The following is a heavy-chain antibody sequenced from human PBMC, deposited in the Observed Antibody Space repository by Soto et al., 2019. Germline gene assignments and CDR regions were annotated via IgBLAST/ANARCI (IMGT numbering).Heavy chain of an antibody. Sequence: GASVKVSCKASGYTFTSYAISWVRQAPGQGLEWMGGIIPIFGTANYAQKFQGRVTITADESTSTAYMELSSLRSEDTAVYYCASEAYCSGGSCYLSGFVDYWGQGTLVTVSS. D-gene: IGHD2-15*01. J-gene: IGHJ4*02. CDR2: IIPIFGTA. CDR3: ASEAYCSGGSCYLSGFVDY. CDR1: GYTFTSYA. V-gene: IGHV1-69*13.